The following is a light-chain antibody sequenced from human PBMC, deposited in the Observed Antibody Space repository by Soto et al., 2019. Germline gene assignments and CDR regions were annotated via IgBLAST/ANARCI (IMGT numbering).Light chain of an antibody. Sequence: QSVLAQPPSVAGAPGQRVTISCTGSSSNIGAGNDVHWYQQLPGTTPRLLIYANNRRPSGVPARFSGSRSGTSASLAITGLQTEDEADYYCQSYDGSRSVVVFGGGTKLTVL. CDR2: ANN. CDR3: QSYDGSRSVVV. V-gene: IGLV1-40*01. J-gene: IGLJ2*01. CDR1: SSNIGAGND.